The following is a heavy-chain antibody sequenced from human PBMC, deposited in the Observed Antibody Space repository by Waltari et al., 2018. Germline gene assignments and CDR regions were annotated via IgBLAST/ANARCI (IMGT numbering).Heavy chain of an antibody. V-gene: IGHV3-7*04. CDR2: IKRDASEK. CDR1: GFSFSSSW. J-gene: IGHJ4*02. D-gene: IGHD6-13*01. CDR3: ARDLMRVAGTL. Sequence: QLVESGGGLVQPGGSLRLSCRASGFSFSSSWMTWVRQAPGKGVEGVANIKRDASEKSYVGSVEGRCTISRDNAENSLYLQMNSLRVEDTAVYYCARDLMRVAGTLWGQGTLATVSS.